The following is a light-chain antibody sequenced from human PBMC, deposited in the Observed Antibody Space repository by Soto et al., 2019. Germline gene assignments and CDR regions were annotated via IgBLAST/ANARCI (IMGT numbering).Light chain of an antibody. CDR1: QNIGTF. J-gene: IGKJ1*01. V-gene: IGKV1-39*01. CDR2: GAS. CDR3: QQIFNTPRT. Sequence: DLPMTQSPSSLSASVGDTVTITCRASQNIGTFLNWYQQKSGKAPDLLISGASSLLTGVPSRFSGSGSGTGFTLTITNLQPEDFATYHCQQIFNTPRTFGPGTKVEVK.